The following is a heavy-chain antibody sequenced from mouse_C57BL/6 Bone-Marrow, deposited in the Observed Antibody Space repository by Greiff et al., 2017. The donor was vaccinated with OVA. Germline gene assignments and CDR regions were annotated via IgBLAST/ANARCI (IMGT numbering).Heavy chain of an antibody. V-gene: IGHV1-61*01. CDR2: IYPSDIET. D-gene: IGHD2-3*01. J-gene: IGHJ3*01. Sequence: QVQLQQPGAELVRPGSSVKLSCKASGYSFTSYWMDWVKQRPGQGLEWIGNIYPSDIETHYNQKFKDKATLTVDNSSRTAYMQLSNLASEGSAVYYCAKGGYYGFAYWGQGTLVTVSA. CDR3: AKGGYYGFAY. CDR1: GYSFTSYW.